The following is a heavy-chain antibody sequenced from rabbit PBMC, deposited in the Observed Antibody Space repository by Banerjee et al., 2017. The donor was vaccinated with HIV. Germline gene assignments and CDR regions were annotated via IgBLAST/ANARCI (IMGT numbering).Heavy chain of an antibody. CDR2: IDTGSTSSS. Sequence: QEQLEESGGDLVKPEGSLTLTCTASGFSFSSTYWICWVRQAPGKGLEWIACIDTGSTSSSYYASWAKGRFTISKTSSTTVTLQMTSLTAADTATYLCARDLAGVIGWNFNFWGQGTLVTVS. D-gene: IGHD4-1*01. V-gene: IGHV1S45*01. CDR1: GFSFSSTYW. J-gene: IGHJ4*01. CDR3: ARDLAGVIGWNFNF.